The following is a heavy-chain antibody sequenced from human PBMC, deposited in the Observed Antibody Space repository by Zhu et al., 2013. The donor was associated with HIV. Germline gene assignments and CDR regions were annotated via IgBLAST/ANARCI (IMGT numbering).Heavy chain of an antibody. D-gene: IGHD4-4*01. J-gene: IGHJ6*02. CDR1: GGTFSSYA. CDR3: ARDPNTVTTIPTLYYYYGMDV. V-gene: IGHV1-69*01. Sequence: QVQLVQSGAEVKKPGSSVKVSCKASGGTFSSYAISWVRQAPGQGLEWMGGIIPIFGTANYAQKFQGRVTITADESTSTAYMELSSLRSEDTAVYYCARDPNTVTTIPTLYYYYGMDVWGQGDPRVTVSS. CDR2: IIPIFGTA.